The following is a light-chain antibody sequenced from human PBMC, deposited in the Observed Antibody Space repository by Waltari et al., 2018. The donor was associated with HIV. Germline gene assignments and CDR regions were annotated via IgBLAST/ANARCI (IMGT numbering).Light chain of an antibody. Sequence: QSALTQPASVSGSPGQSITISCTGTSSDIGDYNYVSWYQQYQGKAPKLMIYEVSNRPSGVSNRFSGSKSGNTASLTISGLQAEDEADYYCSSYTSSATGVFGGGTKLTVL. J-gene: IGLJ2*01. CDR2: EVS. V-gene: IGLV2-14*01. CDR3: SSYTSSATGV. CDR1: SSDIGDYNY.